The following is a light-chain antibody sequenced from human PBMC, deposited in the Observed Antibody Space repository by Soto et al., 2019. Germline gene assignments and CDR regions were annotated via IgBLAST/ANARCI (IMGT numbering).Light chain of an antibody. J-gene: IGKJ1*01. CDR3: QQSHSIPET. CDR1: QSISNY. Sequence: DIQMIQSPSSLSASVGDRVTITCRASQSISNYLNWYQQKPGKAPKLLFYDASILQSGVPSRFGGSGSGTDFTLTISSLQPDDFATYYCQQSHSIPETFGQGTKVEIK. V-gene: IGKV1-39*01. CDR2: DAS.